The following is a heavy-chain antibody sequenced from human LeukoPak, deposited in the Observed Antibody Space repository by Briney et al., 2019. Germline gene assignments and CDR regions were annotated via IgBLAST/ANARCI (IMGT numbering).Heavy chain of an antibody. CDR3: AKTMVRGVMAPFDY. J-gene: IGHJ4*02. Sequence: GRSLRLSCAASGFTFDDYAMHWVRQAPGKGLEWVSGISRNSGSIGYADSVKGRFTISRDNAKNSLYLQMNSLRAEDTALYYCAKTMVRGVMAPFDYWGQGTLVTVSS. D-gene: IGHD3-10*01. V-gene: IGHV3-9*01. CDR2: ISRNSGSI. CDR1: GFTFDDYA.